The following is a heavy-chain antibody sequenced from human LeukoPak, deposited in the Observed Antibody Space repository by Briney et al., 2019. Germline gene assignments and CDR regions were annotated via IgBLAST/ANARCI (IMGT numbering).Heavy chain of an antibody. CDR3: AREYYDILTGYRTLDY. CDR1: GGSISSGDYS. CDR2: IYYSGST. J-gene: IGHJ4*02. V-gene: IGHV4-30-4*01. Sequence: SETLSLTCTVSGGSISSGDYSWSWIRQPPGKGLEWIGYIYYSGSTYYNPSLKSRVTISVDTSKNQFSLKLSSVTAADTAVYYCAREYYDILTGYRTLDYWGQGTLVTVSS. D-gene: IGHD3-9*01.